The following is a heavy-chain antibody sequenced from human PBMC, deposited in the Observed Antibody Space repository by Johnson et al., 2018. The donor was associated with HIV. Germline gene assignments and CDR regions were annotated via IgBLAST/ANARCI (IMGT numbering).Heavy chain of an antibody. CDR2: ISSNGGST. CDR3: ARERHYYGSVRPRERQGDAFDI. CDR1: GFTFSSYA. Sequence: VQLVESGGGLVQPGGSLRLSCAASGFTFSSYAMHWVRQAPGKGLEYVSAISSNGGSTYYANSVKGRFTISRDNSKNTLYLQMNSLRAEDTAVYFCARERHYYGSVRPRERQGDAFDIWGQVTMVTVAS. J-gene: IGHJ3*02. V-gene: IGHV3-64*01. D-gene: IGHD3-10*01.